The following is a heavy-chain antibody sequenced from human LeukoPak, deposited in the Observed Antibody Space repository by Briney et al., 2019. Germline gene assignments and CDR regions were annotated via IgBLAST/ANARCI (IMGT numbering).Heavy chain of an antibody. J-gene: IGHJ4*02. D-gene: IGHD2-15*01. Sequence: PSETLSLTCTVSGSSITSGGYYWSWIRQHPGKGLEWIGYIYYSGSTYYNPSLKSRVTISVDTSKNQFSLKLSSVTAADTAVYYCARAPPLRTGISYYFDYWGQGTLVTVSS. CDR3: ARAPPLRTGISYYFDY. V-gene: IGHV4-31*03. CDR1: GSSITSGGYY. CDR2: IYYSGST.